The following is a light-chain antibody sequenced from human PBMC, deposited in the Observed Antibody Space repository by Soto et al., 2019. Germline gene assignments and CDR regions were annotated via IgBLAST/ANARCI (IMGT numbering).Light chain of an antibody. J-gene: IGKJ1*01. V-gene: IGKV3-20*01. CDR1: QSVSSSY. Sequence: EIVLTQSPGTLSLSPGERATLSCRASQSVSSSYLSWYQQKRGQAPRLLMFGASSRATGIPDRFSGSGSGTDFSLTISSLEPGDLAVYYCQQYGSSPRTFGQGTKVDIK. CDR3: QQYGSSPRT. CDR2: GAS.